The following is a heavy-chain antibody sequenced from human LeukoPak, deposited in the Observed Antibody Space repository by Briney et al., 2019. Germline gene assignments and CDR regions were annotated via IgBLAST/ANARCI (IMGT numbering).Heavy chain of an antibody. D-gene: IGHD6-13*01. Sequence: GGSLRLSCAASGFTFSSYGMHWVRQAPGRGLEWVAIIWYDGSNRYYADSVKGRFTISRDNAKNSLYLQMNSLRAEDTAVYYCARDMAAAGDYWGQGTLVTVSS. V-gene: IGHV3-33*01. CDR1: GFTFSSYG. CDR2: IWYDGSNR. CDR3: ARDMAAAGDY. J-gene: IGHJ4*02.